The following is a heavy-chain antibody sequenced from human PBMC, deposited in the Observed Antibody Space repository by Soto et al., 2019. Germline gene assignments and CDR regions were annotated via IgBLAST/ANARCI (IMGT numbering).Heavy chain of an antibody. J-gene: IGHJ6*02. V-gene: IGHV1-3*01. Sequence: QVQLVQSGAEVKKPGASVKVSCKASGYTFTSYAMHWVRQAPGQRLEWMGWINAGNGNTKYSQKFQGRVTITRDTSASTAYMELSSLRSEDTAVYYCARIRPRAAMPSPDYYYYGMDGWGQGTTVTVSS. CDR1: GYTFTSYA. CDR2: INAGNGNT. CDR3: ARIRPRAAMPSPDYYYYGMDG. D-gene: IGHD2-2*01.